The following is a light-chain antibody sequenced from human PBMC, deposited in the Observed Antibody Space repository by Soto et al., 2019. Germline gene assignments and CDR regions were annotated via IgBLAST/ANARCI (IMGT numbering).Light chain of an antibody. V-gene: IGLV2-23*02. CDR1: SSDVGSNNL. CDR3: SSYAGSYNYVV. J-gene: IGLJ2*01. CDR2: EVN. Sequence: QSVLTQPAAVSGSPGQSITISCTGSSSDVGSNNLVSWYQQEPGKAPKLMIYEVNKRPSGISNRFSGSKSGNTASLTISGLQAEDEADYYCSSYAGSYNYVVFGGGTKLTVL.